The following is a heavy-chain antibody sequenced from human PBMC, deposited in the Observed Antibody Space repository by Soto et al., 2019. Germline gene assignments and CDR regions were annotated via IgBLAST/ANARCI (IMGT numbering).Heavy chain of an antibody. CDR1: GFTFSSYA. V-gene: IGHV3-23*01. CDR3: ANGPDPGAFDI. D-gene: IGHD3-10*01. Sequence: EVQLLESGGGLIQPGGSLRLSCAASGFTFSSYAMSWVRQAPGKGLEWVSTFRGNGDDTYYEDSVRGRFTVSRDNSKNTLYLQMNGLRGGDTAIYYCANGPDPGAFDIWGQGTMVTVSS. CDR2: FRGNGDDT. J-gene: IGHJ3*02.